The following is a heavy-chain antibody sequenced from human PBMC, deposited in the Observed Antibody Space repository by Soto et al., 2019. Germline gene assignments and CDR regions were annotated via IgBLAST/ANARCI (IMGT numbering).Heavy chain of an antibody. D-gene: IGHD1-26*01. V-gene: IGHV1-69*01. J-gene: IGHJ5*02. Sequence: APGQGLEWMGGIIPIFGTANYAQKFQGRVTITADESTSTAYMELSSLRSEDTAVYYCARGGGSYYGYNWFDPWGQGTLVTVSS. CDR3: ARGGGSYYGYNWFDP. CDR2: IIPIFGTA.